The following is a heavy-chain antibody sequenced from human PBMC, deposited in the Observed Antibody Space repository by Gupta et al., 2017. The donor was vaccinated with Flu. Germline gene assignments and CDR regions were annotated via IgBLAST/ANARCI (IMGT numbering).Heavy chain of an antibody. J-gene: IGHJ6*02. CDR3: AHAAIGQNYNYGMAV. Sequence: VQLRQWGAGLLKPSETLSLTCAVSGGAFSGYYWTWIRQPPGKGLEWIGEIHHTGITSYNPSLESRVTVSQDTSKNQFSLKLTSVTAADTAVYYCAHAAIGQNYNYGMAVWGQGTTVAISS. CDR1: GGAFSGYY. V-gene: IGHV4-34*02. CDR2: IHHTGIT. D-gene: IGHD2-15*01.